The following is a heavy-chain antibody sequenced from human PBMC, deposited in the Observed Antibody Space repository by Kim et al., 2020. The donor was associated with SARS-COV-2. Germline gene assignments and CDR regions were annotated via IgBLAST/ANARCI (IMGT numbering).Heavy chain of an antibody. V-gene: IGHV3-33*01. CDR1: GFTFSSYG. Sequence: GGSLRLSCAASGFTFSSYGMHWVRQAPGKGLEWVAVIWYDGSNKYYADSVKGRFTISRDNSKNTLYLQMNSLRAEDTAVYYCARESGEQWPGRTYYGMDVWGQGTTVTVSS. J-gene: IGHJ6*02. CDR2: IWYDGSNK. D-gene: IGHD6-19*01. CDR3: ARESGEQWPGRTYYGMDV.